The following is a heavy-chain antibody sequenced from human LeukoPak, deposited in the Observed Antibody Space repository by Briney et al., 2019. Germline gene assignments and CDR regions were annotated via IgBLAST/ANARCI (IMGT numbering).Heavy chain of an antibody. Sequence: SETLSLTCTVSGGPISSGDYYRSWIRQPPGKGLEWIAYMYYSGSTYYNPSLKSRVTMSEDTSKNQLSLKLSSVTAADTAVYYCARPYYYDSRIDPWGQGILVTVSS. D-gene: IGHD3-22*01. CDR2: MYYSGST. CDR1: GGPISSGDYY. J-gene: IGHJ5*02. CDR3: ARPYYYDSRIDP. V-gene: IGHV4-30-4*01.